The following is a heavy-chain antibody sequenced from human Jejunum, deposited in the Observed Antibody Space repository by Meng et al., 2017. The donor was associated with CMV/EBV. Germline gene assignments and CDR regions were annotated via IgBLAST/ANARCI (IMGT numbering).Heavy chain of an antibody. CDR1: G. J-gene: IGHJ4*02. CDR2: ISVHNGNT. V-gene: IGHV1-18*01. D-gene: IGHD2-2*01. CDR3: ARDKVAGGYCSTTTCPQIFTY. Sequence: GMSWVRQAPGQGLEWMGWISVHNGNTNYAQKFQGRVSMTEDTSTNTAYMELRSLRSDDTAVYYCARDKVAGGYCSTTTCPQIFTYWGQGTLVTVSS.